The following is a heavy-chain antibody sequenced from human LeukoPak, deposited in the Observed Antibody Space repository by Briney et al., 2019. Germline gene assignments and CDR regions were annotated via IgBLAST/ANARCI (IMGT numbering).Heavy chain of an antibody. Sequence: SETLSLTCTVSGGSISSYYWTWIPQPPGQGLEWIGYIYYSGSTNHNPSLKSRVTISVDTSKNQFSLKLSSVTAADTAVYYCARVEWRGYYYFDYWGQGTLVTVSS. CDR2: IYYSGST. J-gene: IGHJ4*02. D-gene: IGHD3-3*01. CDR1: GGSISSYY. V-gene: IGHV4-59*01. CDR3: ARVEWRGYYYFDY.